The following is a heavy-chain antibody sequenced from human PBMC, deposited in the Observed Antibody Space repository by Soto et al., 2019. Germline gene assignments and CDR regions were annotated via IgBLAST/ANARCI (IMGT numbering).Heavy chain of an antibody. CDR1: GFTFSSYG. CDR2: ISYDGSNK. V-gene: IGHV3-30*18. J-gene: IGHJ3*02. Sequence: GGSLRLSCAASGFTFSSYGMHWVRQAQGKGLEWVAVISYDGSNKYYADSVKGRFTISRDNSKNTLYLQMNSLRAEDTAVYYCAKDLVDWNGPGGAFDIWGQGTMVTVSS. D-gene: IGHD1-1*01. CDR3: AKDLVDWNGPGGAFDI.